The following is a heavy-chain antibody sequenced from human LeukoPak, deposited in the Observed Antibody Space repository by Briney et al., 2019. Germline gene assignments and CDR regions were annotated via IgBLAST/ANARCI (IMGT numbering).Heavy chain of an antibody. Sequence: SVKVSCKASGGTFSSYAISWVRQAPGQGLEWMGGIIPIFGTANYAQKFQGRVTITTDESTSTAYMELSSLRSEDTAVYYCARMSSSTSYRLDYWGQGTLVTVSS. J-gene: IGHJ4*02. CDR3: ARMSSSTSYRLDY. D-gene: IGHD2-2*01. V-gene: IGHV1-69*05. CDR1: GGTFSSYA. CDR2: IIPIFGTA.